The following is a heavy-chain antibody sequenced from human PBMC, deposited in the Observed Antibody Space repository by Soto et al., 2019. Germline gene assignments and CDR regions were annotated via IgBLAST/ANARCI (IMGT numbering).Heavy chain of an antibody. V-gene: IGHV4-30-4*01. J-gene: IGHJ4*02. CDR1: GGSISSGDYY. D-gene: IGHD5-18*01. CDR2: IYYSGST. Sequence: SETLSLTCSVSGGSISSGDYYWSWIRQPPGKGLEWIGYIYYSGSTYYNPSLKSRVTMSVDTSKNQFSLKLSSVTAADTAVYYCARADGYSTYPFDYWGQGTLVTVSS. CDR3: ARADGYSTYPFDY.